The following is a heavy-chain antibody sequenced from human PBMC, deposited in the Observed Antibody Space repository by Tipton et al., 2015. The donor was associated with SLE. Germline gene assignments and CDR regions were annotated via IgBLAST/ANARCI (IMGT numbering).Heavy chain of an antibody. CDR1: GFSISSYY. V-gene: IGHV3-23*01. Sequence: LSLTCTVSGFSISSYYWGWVRQAPGKGLEWVSSISETGDSTHYADSVKGRFTISRDKSKSTLYLQMDSLRVDDTAVYYCALGGGHYGDYVYGFYMDVWGKGTTVTVSS. J-gene: IGHJ6*03. D-gene: IGHD4-17*01. CDR3: ALGGGHYGDYVYGFYMDV. CDR2: ISETGDST.